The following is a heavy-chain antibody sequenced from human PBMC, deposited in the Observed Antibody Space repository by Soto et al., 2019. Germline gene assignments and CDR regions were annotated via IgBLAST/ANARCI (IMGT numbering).Heavy chain of an antibody. J-gene: IGHJ4*02. V-gene: IGHV3-7*03. CDR3: ARVQRGCTDY. Sequence: GESLKISCAASGFTFSSYWMSWVRQAPGKGLEWVANIKQDGSEKYYVDSVKGRFTISRDNAKNSLYLQMNSLRAEDTAVYYCARVQRGCTDYWGQGTLVTVSS. CDR1: GFTFSSYW. D-gene: IGHD2-8*01. CDR2: IKQDGSEK.